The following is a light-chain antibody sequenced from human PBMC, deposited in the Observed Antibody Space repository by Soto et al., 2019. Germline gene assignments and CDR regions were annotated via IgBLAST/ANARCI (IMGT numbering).Light chain of an antibody. Sequence: EIVLTQSPGTLSLSPGERATLSCRASQSVSSSYLAWYQQKPGQAPRLLIYGASSRATGIPDRFSGSGSGTDFTLTISRLEPEDFAVYYSQQYGSSPLLTFGQGTRLEIK. V-gene: IGKV3-20*01. J-gene: IGKJ5*01. CDR3: QQYGSSPLLT. CDR1: QSVSSSY. CDR2: GAS.